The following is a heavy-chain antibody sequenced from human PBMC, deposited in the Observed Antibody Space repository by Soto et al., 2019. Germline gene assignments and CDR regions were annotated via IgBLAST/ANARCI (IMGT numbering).Heavy chain of an antibody. D-gene: IGHD2-15*01. V-gene: IGHV1-18*01. Sequence: ASVKVSCKASGYTFTSYGISWVRQAPGQGLEWMGWISAYNGNTNYAQKLQGRVTLTTDTSTSTAYIELRSLRSDDTAVYYCARDGLIRYCASYGMDVWGQGTTVTVSS. J-gene: IGHJ6*02. CDR1: GYTFTSYG. CDR2: ISAYNGNT. CDR3: ARDGLIRYCASYGMDV.